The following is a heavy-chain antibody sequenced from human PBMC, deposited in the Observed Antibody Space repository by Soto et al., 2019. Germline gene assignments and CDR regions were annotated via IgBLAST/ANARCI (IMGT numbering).Heavy chain of an antibody. J-gene: IGHJ4*02. CDR2: ISSSSSYI. V-gene: IGHV3-21*01. CDR3: ARDYDFWSGYYSACFDY. D-gene: IGHD3-3*01. Sequence: GGSLRLSCAASGFTFSSYSMNWVRQAPGKVLEWVSSISSSSSYIYYADSVKGRFTISRDNAKNSLYLQMNSLRAEDTAVYYCARDYDFWSGYYSACFDYWGQGTLVTVSS. CDR1: GFTFSSYS.